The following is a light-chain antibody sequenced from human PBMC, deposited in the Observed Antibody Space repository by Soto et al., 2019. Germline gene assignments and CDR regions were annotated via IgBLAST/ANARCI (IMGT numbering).Light chain of an antibody. CDR3: QQYNSYCT. J-gene: IGKJ5*01. V-gene: IGKV1-5*01. CDR2: DAS. Sequence: DIPMTQSPPTLSASVGDRVTITCRASQIISSWLAWYQQKPGKAPKLLIYDASSLESGVPSRFSGSGSGTEFTLTISGLQPDDFATYYCQQYNSYCTFGQGTRLEIK. CDR1: QIISSW.